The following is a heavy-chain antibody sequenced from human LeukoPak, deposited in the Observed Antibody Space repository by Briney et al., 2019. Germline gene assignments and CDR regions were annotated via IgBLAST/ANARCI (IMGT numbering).Heavy chain of an antibody. V-gene: IGHV1-69*05. J-gene: IGHJ4*02. D-gene: IGHD3-22*01. CDR3: ARLSGPYYYDSSGYPPYFDY. CDR1: GGIFSSYA. CDR2: IIPIFGTA. Sequence: ASVKVSCKASGGIFSSYAISWVRQAPGQGLEWMGRIIPIFGTANYAQKFQGRVTITTDESTSTAYTELSSLRSEDTAVYYCARLSGPYYYDSSGYPPYFDYWGQGTLVTVSS.